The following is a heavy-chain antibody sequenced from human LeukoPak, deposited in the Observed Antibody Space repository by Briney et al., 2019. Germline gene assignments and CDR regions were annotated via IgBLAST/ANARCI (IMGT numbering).Heavy chain of an antibody. CDR2: INPSGGST. J-gene: IGHJ4*02. CDR1: GYTFTSYY. CDR3: ARVPGGYGSYYEDYFDY. D-gene: IGHD1-26*01. Sequence: AASVKVSCKASGYTFTSYYMHWVRQAPGQGLEWMEIINPSGGSTSYAQKFQGRVTMTRDTSTSTVYMELSSLRSEDTAVYYCARVPGGYGSYYEDYFDYWGQGTLVTVSS. V-gene: IGHV1-46*01.